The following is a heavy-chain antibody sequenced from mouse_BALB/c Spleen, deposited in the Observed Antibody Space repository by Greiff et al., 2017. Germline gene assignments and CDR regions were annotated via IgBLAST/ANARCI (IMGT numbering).Heavy chain of an antibody. CDR3: ARLAYDYKDWFAY. V-gene: IGHV5-9-1*01. CDR1: GFTFSSYA. CDR2: ISSGGSYT. D-gene: IGHD2-4*01. J-gene: IGHJ3*01. Sequence: DVMLVESGGGLVKPGGSLKLSCAASGFTFSSYAMSWVRQTPEKRLEWVATISSGGSYTYYPDSVKGRFTISRDNAKNTLYLQMSSLRSEDTAMYYCARLAYDYKDWFAYWGQGTLVTVSA.